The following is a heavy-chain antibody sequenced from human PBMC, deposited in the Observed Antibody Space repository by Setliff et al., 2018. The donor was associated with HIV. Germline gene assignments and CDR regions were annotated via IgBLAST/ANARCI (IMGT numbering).Heavy chain of an antibody. CDR3: ARDRVYYDSSGSYGSYWYFDL. D-gene: IGHD3-22*01. J-gene: IGHJ2*01. V-gene: IGHV3-66*02. Sequence: GGSLRLSCEASGFSVTDTYMGWVRQAPGKGLEWVTLMYKGGKTYYADFVKGRFTIARDNSTNTLYLQMNSLRADDTAVYYCARDRVYYDSSGSYGSYWYFDLWGRGTLVTVSS. CDR2: MYKGGKT. CDR1: GFSVTDTY.